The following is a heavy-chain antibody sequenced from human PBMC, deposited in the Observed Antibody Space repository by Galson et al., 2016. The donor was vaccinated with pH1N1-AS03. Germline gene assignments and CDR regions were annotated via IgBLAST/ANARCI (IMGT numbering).Heavy chain of an antibody. Sequence: SCKASGYTFIGYYMHWVRQAPGQGLKWLGRINPNSGGANDVQKFQDTVTMTRDTSISTAYMELSGLTSDDTAVYYCATDVVTAMGRAFDIWGQGTMVTVSS. V-gene: IGHV1-2*06. D-gene: IGHD2-21*02. CDR2: INPNSGGA. CDR1: GYTFIGYY. CDR3: ATDVVTAMGRAFDI. J-gene: IGHJ3*02.